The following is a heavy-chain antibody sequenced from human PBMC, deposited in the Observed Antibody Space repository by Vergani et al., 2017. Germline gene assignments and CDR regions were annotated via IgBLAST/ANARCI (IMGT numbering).Heavy chain of an antibody. CDR2: IYYSGST. D-gene: IGHD6-19*01. CDR1: GGSISSYY. V-gene: IGHV4-59*01. Sequence: QVQLQESGPGLVKPSETLSLTCTVSGGSISSYYWSWIRQPPVKGLEWIGYIYYSGSTNYNPSLKSRVTISVDTSKNQFSLKLSSVTAADTAVYYCARGEWLVPDYWGQGTLVTVSS. CDR3: ARGEWLVPDY. J-gene: IGHJ4*02.